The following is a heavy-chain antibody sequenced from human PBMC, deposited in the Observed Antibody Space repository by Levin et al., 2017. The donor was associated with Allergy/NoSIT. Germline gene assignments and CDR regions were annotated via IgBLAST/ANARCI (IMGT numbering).Heavy chain of an antibody. Sequence: SCTVSGGSISSYYRSWIRQPTGKGLEWIGRIYISGNTNYNTSLKSRIAMSLDTSRNQVSLNLNSVTAADTAVYYCARDSGGNGYPDYWGQGTLVTVSS. D-gene: IGHD3-22*01. CDR1: GGSISSYY. CDR2: IYISGNT. J-gene: IGHJ4*02. CDR3: ARDSGGNGYPDY. V-gene: IGHV4-4*07.